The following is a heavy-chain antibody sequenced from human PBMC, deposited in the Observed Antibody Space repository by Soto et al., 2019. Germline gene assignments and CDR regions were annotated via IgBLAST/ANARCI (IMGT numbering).Heavy chain of an antibody. CDR1: GFTFSSYE. CDR3: ARDPHYYDSLYGMDV. J-gene: IGHJ6*02. V-gene: IGHV3-48*03. Sequence: GGSLRLSCAASGFTFSSYEMNWVRQAPGKGLEWVSYISSSGSTIYYADSVKGRFTISRDNAKNSLYLQMNSLRAEDTAVYYCARDPHYYDSLYGMDVWGRGTTVTVSS. CDR2: ISSSGSTI. D-gene: IGHD3-22*01.